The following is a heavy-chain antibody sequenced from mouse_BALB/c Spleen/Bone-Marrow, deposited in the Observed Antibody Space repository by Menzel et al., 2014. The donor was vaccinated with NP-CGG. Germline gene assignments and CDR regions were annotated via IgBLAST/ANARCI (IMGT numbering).Heavy chain of an antibody. V-gene: IGHV1-7*01. J-gene: IGHJ3*01. D-gene: IGHD3-1*01. Sequence: QVQLRQSGAELAKPGASVKMSCKASGYTFTSYWMHWVKQRPGQGLEWIGYINPSTGYTEYNQKFKDKATLTADKSSSTAYMTQGSLTSEDAADYYGAKWGQLGMSKAWFDYWGQGTLVTVSS. CDR3: AKWGQLGMSKAWFDY. CDR1: GYTFTSYW. CDR2: INPSTGYT.